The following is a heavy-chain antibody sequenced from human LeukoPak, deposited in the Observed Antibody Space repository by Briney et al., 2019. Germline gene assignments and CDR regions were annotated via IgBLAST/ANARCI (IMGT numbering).Heavy chain of an antibody. D-gene: IGHD3-16*02. CDR1: GFTFSTYS. Sequence: PGGSLRLSCAASGFTFSTYSMTWVRQAPGKGVEWVSSITSSSSYIYYADSVKGRFTISRDNAKSSLYLQMNSLRAEDTALYYCARHRTASDYWGQGTLVTVSS. V-gene: IGHV3-21*01. CDR3: ARHRTASDY. J-gene: IGHJ4*02. CDR2: ITSSSSYI.